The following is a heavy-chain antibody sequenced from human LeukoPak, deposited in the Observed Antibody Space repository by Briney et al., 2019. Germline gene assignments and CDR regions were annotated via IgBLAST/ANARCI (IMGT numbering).Heavy chain of an antibody. J-gene: IGHJ5*01. D-gene: IGHD5-18*01. CDR1: GYIFTGYY. V-gene: IGHV1-2*02. Sequence: ASVKVSCKASGYIFTGYYMHWVRQAPGQGLEWMGWISPNSGGANYAQKFQGRVTMTRDTSTSTVYMELSRLRSDDTAVYYCARDRQLWFEDSWGQGALVTVSS. CDR2: ISPNSGGA. CDR3: ARDRQLWFEDS.